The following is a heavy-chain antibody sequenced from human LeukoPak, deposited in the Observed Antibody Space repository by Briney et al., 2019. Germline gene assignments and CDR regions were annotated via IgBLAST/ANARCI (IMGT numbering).Heavy chain of an antibody. CDR3: ARREVVVVPAAPPDYYGMDV. V-gene: IGHV1-69*13. Sequence: SVKVSCKASGYTFTSYGISWVRQAPGQGLEWMGGIIPIFGTANYAQKFQGRVTITADESTSTAYMELSSLRSEDTAVYYCARREVVVVPAAPPDYYGMDVWGKGTTVTVSS. CDR1: GYTFTSYG. CDR2: IIPIFGTA. J-gene: IGHJ6*04. D-gene: IGHD2-2*01.